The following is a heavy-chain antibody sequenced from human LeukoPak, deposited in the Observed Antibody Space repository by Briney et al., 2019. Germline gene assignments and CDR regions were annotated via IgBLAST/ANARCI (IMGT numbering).Heavy chain of an antibody. V-gene: IGHV4-59*12. Sequence: SETLSLTCTVYCGSISSYYWSWIRQPPGQGLEWIGYIYYGGSTNYNTSLKSRVTISVDTSKNQFSLKLSSVTAAETAVYYCARGRGWVVRGVIIPGFDYWGQGTLVTVSS. D-gene: IGHD3-10*01. CDR1: CGSISSYY. J-gene: IGHJ4*02. CDR3: ARGRGWVVRGVIIPGFDY. CDR2: IYYGGST.